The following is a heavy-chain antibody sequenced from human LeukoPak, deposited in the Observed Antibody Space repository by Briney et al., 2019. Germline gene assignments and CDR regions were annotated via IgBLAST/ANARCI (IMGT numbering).Heavy chain of an antibody. D-gene: IGHD3-3*01. CDR3: ARGCQGYDLNWFDP. Sequence: GGSLRLSCAASGFTFSGHTMSWVRQAPGKGLEWVSAISGSGGSTSSADSVKGRFTISRDNSKNTLYLQMNSLRAEDTAVYYCARGCQGYDLNWFDPWGQGTLVTVSS. CDR1: GFTFSGHT. V-gene: IGHV3-23*01. CDR2: ISGSGGST. J-gene: IGHJ5*02.